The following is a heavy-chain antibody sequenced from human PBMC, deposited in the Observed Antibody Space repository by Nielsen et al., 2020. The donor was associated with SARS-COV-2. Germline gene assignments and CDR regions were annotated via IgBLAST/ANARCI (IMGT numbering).Heavy chain of an antibody. CDR2: MFYIGTA. Sequence: SETLSLTCTVSGVSVSSGSYFWSWIRQPPGKRLEWIGYMFYIGTANYNPSFQSRVNISVDTSKNQFSLNLSSVTAADTAIYYCARGGYNIYDFDYWGRGTLVTVSS. CDR3: ARGGYNIYDFDY. D-gene: IGHD5-24*01. CDR1: GVSVSSGSYF. J-gene: IGHJ4*02. V-gene: IGHV4-61*01.